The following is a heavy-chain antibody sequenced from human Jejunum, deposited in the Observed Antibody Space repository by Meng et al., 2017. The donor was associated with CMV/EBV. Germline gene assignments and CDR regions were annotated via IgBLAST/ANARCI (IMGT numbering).Heavy chain of an antibody. CDR3: ARDLGGGSGY. V-gene: IGHV3-74*01. Sequence: SCGASGFSLSSYWMHWVRQVPGKGLVWVARIDTGGSRTDYADSAKGRFTISRDNVKNTLYLQMNSLRAEDTAVYYCARDLGGGSGYWGQGTLVTVSS. J-gene: IGHJ4*02. D-gene: IGHD3-16*01. CDR1: GFSLSSYW. CDR2: IDTGGSRT.